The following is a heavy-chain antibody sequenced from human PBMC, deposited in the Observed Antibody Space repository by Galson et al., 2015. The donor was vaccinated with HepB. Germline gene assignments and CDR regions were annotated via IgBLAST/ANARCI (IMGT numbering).Heavy chain of an antibody. Sequence: SLRLSCAASGFTFSSYSMNWVRQAPGKGLEWVSYTSSSSSTIYYADSVKGRFTISRDNAKNSLYLQMNSLRDEDTAVYYCARDSIDYGDYDYYFDYWGQGTLVTVSS. J-gene: IGHJ4*02. CDR3: ARDSIDYGDYDYYFDY. CDR2: TSSSSSTI. V-gene: IGHV3-48*02. D-gene: IGHD4-17*01. CDR1: GFTFSSYS.